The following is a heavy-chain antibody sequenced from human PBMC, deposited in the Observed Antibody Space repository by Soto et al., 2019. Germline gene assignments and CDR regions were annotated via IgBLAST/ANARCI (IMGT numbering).Heavy chain of an antibody. V-gene: IGHV3-53*01. CDR2: IYSGGSA. CDR1: RFTVSSNY. CDR3: APVSITMFGVVPDPYGMDV. J-gene: IGHJ6*02. D-gene: IGHD3-3*01. Sequence: GGSLRLSCVVSRFTVSSNYLSWVRRAPGKGLEWVAVIYSGGSAYYSGSVTGRFTVSRDNSKNTVYLQMNSLSAEDTAVYYCAPVSITMFGVVPDPYGMDVWGQGTTVTVSS.